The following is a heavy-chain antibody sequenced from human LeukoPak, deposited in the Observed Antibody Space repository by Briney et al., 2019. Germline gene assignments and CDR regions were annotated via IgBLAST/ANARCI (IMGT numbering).Heavy chain of an antibody. V-gene: IGHV4-59*01. Sequence: PSETLSLTCTVSGGSISSYYWSWIRQPPGKGLEWIGYIYYSGSTNYNPSLKSRVTISVDTSKNQFSLKLSSVTAADTAVYYCARGWNGYDFWSGYYDAFDIWGQGTMVTVSS. D-gene: IGHD3-3*01. CDR1: GGSISSYY. CDR3: ARGWNGYDFWSGYYDAFDI. J-gene: IGHJ3*02. CDR2: IYYSGST.